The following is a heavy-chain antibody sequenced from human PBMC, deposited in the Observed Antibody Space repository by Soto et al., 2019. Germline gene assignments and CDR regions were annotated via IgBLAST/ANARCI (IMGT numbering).Heavy chain of an antibody. D-gene: IGHD3-16*02. Sequence: DVQLVESGGALVKPGGSLRLSCAASGITLSNSWMSWVRQAPGGGLEWVARILSVSDGERTDYAAPGRGRFSISRDDSKNTLHVEINTLRTEDTGVYYCNTYDYIRGSHLYRWAYWGQGTPVTVSS. CDR2: ILSVSDGERT. CDR3: NTYDYIRGSHLYRWAY. J-gene: IGHJ4*02. V-gene: IGHV3-15*02. CDR1: GITLSNSW.